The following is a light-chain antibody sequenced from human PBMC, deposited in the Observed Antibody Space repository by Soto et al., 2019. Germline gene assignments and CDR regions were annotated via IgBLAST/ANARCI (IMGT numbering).Light chain of an antibody. CDR1: SSDVGGYNF. Sequence: QSALTQPASVSGSPGQSITISCTGTSSDVGGYNFVSWYQRHPGKAPKLMIYGVTNRPSGVSDRFSGSKSGNTASLTISGLQAEDEADYFCSSHTSSSTLVVFGGGTKVTVL. CDR3: SSHTSSSTLVV. CDR2: GVT. V-gene: IGLV2-14*03. J-gene: IGLJ2*01.